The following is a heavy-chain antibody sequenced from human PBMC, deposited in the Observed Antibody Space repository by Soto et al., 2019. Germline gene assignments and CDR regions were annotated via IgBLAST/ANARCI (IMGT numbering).Heavy chain of an antibody. V-gene: IGHV2-5*02. CDR2: IYWDDDK. CDR1: GFSLSTSGVG. D-gene: IGHD4-17*01. Sequence: QITLKESGPTLVKPTQTLTLTCTFSGFSLSTSGVGVGWIRQPPGKALEWLALIYWDDDKRYSPSLKSRLTITKXXSXNXXVLTMTNMDPVDTATYYCAHLAHPLRWRRGYYFDYWGQGTLVTVSS. CDR3: AHLAHPLRWRRGYYFDY. J-gene: IGHJ4*02.